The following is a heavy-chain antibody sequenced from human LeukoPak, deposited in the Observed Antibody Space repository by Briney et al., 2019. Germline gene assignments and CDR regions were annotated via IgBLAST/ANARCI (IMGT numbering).Heavy chain of an antibody. J-gene: IGHJ4*02. CDR1: GDSISSDSYY. CDR2: IYYSGIT. Sequence: PSETLSLTCTVSGDSISSDSYYWGWIRQPPGSGLEWIGSIYYSGITYYKPSLKSRVTISIDTSNNQFSLKLSSVTAADTAVYYCARGFRGASFDYWGQGTLVTVSS. CDR3: ARGFRGASFDY. V-gene: IGHV4-39*07. D-gene: IGHD1-26*01.